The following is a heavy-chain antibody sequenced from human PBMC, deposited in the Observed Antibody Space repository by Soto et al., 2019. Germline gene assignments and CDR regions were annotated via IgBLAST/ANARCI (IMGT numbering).Heavy chain of an antibody. V-gene: IGHV3-23*01. Sequence: GGSLRLSCAAAGFTFSSYAMSWVRQAPGKGLEWGSAISDSGGSTYYADSVKCRFTISRDTSKNTLYLQMNSLRAEDTAVYYCAKSQQLVDYYYYGMDVWGQGTTVTVSS. D-gene: IGHD6-6*01. CDR1: GFTFSSYA. J-gene: IGHJ6*02. CDR2: ISDSGGST. CDR3: AKSQQLVDYYYYGMDV.